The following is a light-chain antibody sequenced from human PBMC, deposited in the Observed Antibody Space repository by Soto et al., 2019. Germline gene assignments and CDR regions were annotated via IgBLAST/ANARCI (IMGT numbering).Light chain of an antibody. CDR1: QSVYSNY. J-gene: IGKJ2*01. CDR3: QQYCNSPYT. CDR2: GAS. V-gene: IGKV3-20*01. Sequence: EIVLTQFPDTLSLSPGEAATLSCRASQSVYSNYFAWYQQRPGQAPNLLIFGASTRAAGIPERFSGRGSATDFTLPISGLEPEDSAVYYCQQYCNSPYTFGQRTKLEIK.